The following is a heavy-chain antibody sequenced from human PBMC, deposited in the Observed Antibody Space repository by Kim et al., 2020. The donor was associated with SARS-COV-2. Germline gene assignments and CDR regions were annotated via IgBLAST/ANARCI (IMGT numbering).Heavy chain of an antibody. V-gene: IGHV4-34*01. J-gene: IGHJ4*02. CDR2: INHSGST. CDR1: GGSFSGYY. Sequence: SETLSLTCAVSGGSFSGYYWSWIRQPPGKGLEWIGEINHSGSTNYNPSLKSRVTISVDTSKNQFSLKLSSVTAADTAVYYCARGRGFGEVTPPDYWGQGTLVTVSS. D-gene: IGHD3-10*01. CDR3: ARGRGFGEVTPPDY.